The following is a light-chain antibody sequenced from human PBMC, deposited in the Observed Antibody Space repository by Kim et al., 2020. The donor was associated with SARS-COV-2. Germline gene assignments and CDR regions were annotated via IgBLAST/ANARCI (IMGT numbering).Light chain of an antibody. Sequence: SPGESDTISCRASQSVSSYLAWYQQKPGQAPRLLIYDASNRATGIPARFSGSGSGTDFTLTISSLEPEDFAVYYCQQRSNWPPWTFGQGTKVDIK. CDR2: DAS. CDR1: QSVSSY. CDR3: QQRSNWPPWT. V-gene: IGKV3-11*01. J-gene: IGKJ1*01.